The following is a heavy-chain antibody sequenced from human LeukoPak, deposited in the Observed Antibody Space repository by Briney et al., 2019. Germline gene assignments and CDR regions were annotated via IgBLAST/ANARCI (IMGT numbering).Heavy chain of an antibody. CDR3: ARGVYGSGSYYTADY. V-gene: IGHV7-4-1*02. CDR1: GYTFTSYG. CDR2: INTNTGNP. D-gene: IGHD3-10*01. J-gene: IGHJ4*02. Sequence: ASVKVSCKASGYTFTSYGISWVRQAPGQGLEWMGWINTNTGNPTYAQGFTGRFVFSLDTSVSTAYLQISSLKAEDTAVYYCARGVYGSGSYYTADYWGQGTLVTVSS.